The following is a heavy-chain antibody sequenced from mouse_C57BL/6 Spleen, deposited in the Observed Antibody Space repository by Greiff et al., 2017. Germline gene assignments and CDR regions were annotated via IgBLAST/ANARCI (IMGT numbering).Heavy chain of an antibody. CDR3: ARDYSNYWFAY. Sequence: QVQLKQPGAELVRPGSSVKLSCKASGYTFTSHWMHWVKQRPIQGLEWIGNIDPSDSETHYNQKFKDKATLTGDKSSSTAYMQLSSLTSEDSAVYYCARDYSNYWFAYWGQGTLVTVSA. D-gene: IGHD2-5*01. J-gene: IGHJ3*01. V-gene: IGHV1-52*01. CDR1: GYTFTSHW. CDR2: IDPSDSET.